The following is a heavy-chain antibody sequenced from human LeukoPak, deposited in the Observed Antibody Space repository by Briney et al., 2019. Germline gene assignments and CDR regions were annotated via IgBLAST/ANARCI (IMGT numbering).Heavy chain of an antibody. CDR1: GGSISSGGYS. V-gene: IGHV4-30-2*01. Sequence: PSETLSLTCAVSGGSISSGGYSWSWIRQPPGRGLEWIGYIYHSGSTYYNPSLKSRVTISVDRSKSQFSLKLSSVTAADTAVYYCAREDSSSSMGWFDPWGQGTLVTVSS. CDR2: IYHSGST. J-gene: IGHJ5*02. D-gene: IGHD6-6*01. CDR3: AREDSSSSMGWFDP.